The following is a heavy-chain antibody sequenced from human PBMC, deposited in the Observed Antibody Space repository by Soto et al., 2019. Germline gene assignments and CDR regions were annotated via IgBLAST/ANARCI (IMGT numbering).Heavy chain of an antibody. CDR1: GGSFSGYY. D-gene: IGHD3-16*01. J-gene: IGHJ4*02. CDR3: ARSMAHGGGDY. V-gene: IGHV4-34*01. CDR2: INHSGST. Sequence: QVQLQQWGAGLLKPSETLSLTCAVYGGSFSGYYWGWIRQPPGKGLEWIGEINHSGSTNYNPSLKRRVTISVDTSKNQCSLKLGSVTAADTAVYYCARSMAHGGGDYWGQGTLVTVSS.